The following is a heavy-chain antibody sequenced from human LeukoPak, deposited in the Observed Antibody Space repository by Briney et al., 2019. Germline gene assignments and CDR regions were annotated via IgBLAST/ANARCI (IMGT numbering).Heavy chain of an antibody. J-gene: IGHJ3*02. CDR1: GFTFTIFG. Sequence: GESLRLSCAASGFTFTIFGLNWVRQAPGKGPEWVSYIDARGGITYYADSVQGRFTISRDDAKESVFLQMNSLRADDTAVYYCARTYDFGRGPPGDAFDNWGPGTLVIVSS. CDR3: ARTYDFGRGPPGDAFDN. V-gene: IGHV3-48*01. D-gene: IGHD3-3*01. CDR2: IDARGGIT.